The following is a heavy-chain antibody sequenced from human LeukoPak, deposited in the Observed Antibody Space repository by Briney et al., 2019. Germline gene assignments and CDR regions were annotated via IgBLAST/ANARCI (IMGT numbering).Heavy chain of an antibody. J-gene: IGHJ4*02. D-gene: IGHD6-13*01. CDR2: IIPIFGTA. CDR3: ARDEAAAGAYFDY. V-gene: IGHV1-69*13. Sequence: SVKVSCKASGGTFSSYAISWVRQAPGQGLEWMGGIIPIFGTANYAQKLQGRVTITADESTSTAYMELSSLRSEDTAVYYCARDEAAAGAYFDYWGQGTLVTVSS. CDR1: GGTFSSYA.